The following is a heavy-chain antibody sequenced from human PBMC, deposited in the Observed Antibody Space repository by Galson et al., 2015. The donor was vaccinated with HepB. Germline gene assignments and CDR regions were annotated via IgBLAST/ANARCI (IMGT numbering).Heavy chain of an antibody. CDR2: MSYDGANI. D-gene: IGHD2-2*01. CDR1: GSTFRSHA. Sequence: SLRLSCAASGSTFRSHAMHWVRQAPGKGLESVATMSYDGANIYYADSVKGRFTTSRDNSKSTLYLQMNSLRAEDTAVYHCARDSCISTRCRQRGVYYYYGMDVWGQGTTVTVSS. CDR3: ARDSCISTRCRQRGVYYYYGMDV. V-gene: IGHV3-30-3*01. J-gene: IGHJ6*02.